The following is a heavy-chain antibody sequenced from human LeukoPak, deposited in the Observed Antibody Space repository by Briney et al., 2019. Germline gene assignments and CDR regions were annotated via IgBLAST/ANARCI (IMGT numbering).Heavy chain of an antibody. V-gene: IGHV4-59*01. CDR2: IYYSGST. Sequence: PSETLSLTCTVSGGSISSCYWSWIRPPPGKGLEWVGYIYYSGSTNYNPSLKSRVTISVDTSKDQFSLKLSSVTAADTAVYYCARGVVVVPAALLSPLAFDYWGQGTLVTVSS. D-gene: IGHD2-2*01. CDR1: GGSISSCY. J-gene: IGHJ4*02. CDR3: ARGVVVVPAALLSPLAFDY.